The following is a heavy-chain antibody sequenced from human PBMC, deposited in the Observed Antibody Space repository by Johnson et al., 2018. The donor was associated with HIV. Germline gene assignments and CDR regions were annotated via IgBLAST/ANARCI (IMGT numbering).Heavy chain of an antibody. V-gene: IGHV3-23*04. Sequence: VQLVESGGGLIQPGGSLRLSCVASKFTFTTYWMHWVRQAPGKGLVWVSIISGGGGSTYYADSVRGRFTSSKDNSKNTLYLQMNSLRVEDTAVYYCAKDRRFGELWIHDAFDIWGQGKMVTVSS. CDR2: ISGGGGST. CDR3: AKDRRFGELWIHDAFDI. D-gene: IGHD3-10*01. J-gene: IGHJ3*02. CDR1: KFTFTTYW.